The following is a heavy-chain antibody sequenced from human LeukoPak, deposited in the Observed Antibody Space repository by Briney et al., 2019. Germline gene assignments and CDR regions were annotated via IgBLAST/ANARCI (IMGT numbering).Heavy chain of an antibody. CDR1: GGTFSSYA. J-gene: IGHJ3*02. D-gene: IGHD2-2*02. Sequence: ASVKVSCKASGGTFSSYAISWVRQAPGQGLEWMGGIIPIFGTANYAQKFQGRVTITADESTSTAYMELSSLRSEDTAVYYCAREYTYSNAFDIWGQGTMVTVSS. CDR3: AREYTYSNAFDI. CDR2: IIPIFGTA. V-gene: IGHV1-69*13.